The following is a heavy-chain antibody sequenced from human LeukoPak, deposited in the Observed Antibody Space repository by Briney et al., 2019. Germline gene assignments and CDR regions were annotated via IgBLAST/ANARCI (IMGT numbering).Heavy chain of an antibody. CDR3: ARLPLEIVTGGVFDY. V-gene: IGHV3-48*01. Sequence: GGSLRLSCAASGFNFKIYSMNWVRQAPGKRLEWVAYISSGGSTTHYADSLRGRFTISRDNAKNSLYLQMNSLRADDTAVYYCARLPLEIVTGGVFDYWGQGAPVTVSS. CDR2: ISSGGSTT. J-gene: IGHJ4*02. CDR1: GFNFKIYS. D-gene: IGHD3-9*01.